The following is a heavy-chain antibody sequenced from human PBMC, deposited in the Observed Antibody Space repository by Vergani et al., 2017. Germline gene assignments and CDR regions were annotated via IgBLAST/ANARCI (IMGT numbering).Heavy chain of an antibody. V-gene: IGHV3-23*04. CDR1: GFTFSSYA. D-gene: IGHD6-6*01. J-gene: IGHJ5*02. CDR3: AKDLRRVSSSAYNWFDP. Sequence: EVQLVESGGGLVQPGGSLRLSCAASGFTFSSYAMSWVRQAPGKGLEWVSAISGSGGSTYYADSVKGRFTISRDNSKNTLYLQMNSLRAEDTAVYYCAKDLRRVSSSAYNWFDPWGQGTLVTVSS. CDR2: ISGSGGST.